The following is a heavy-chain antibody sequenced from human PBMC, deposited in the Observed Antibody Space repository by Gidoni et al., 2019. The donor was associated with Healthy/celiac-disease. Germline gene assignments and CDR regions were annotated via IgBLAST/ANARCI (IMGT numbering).Heavy chain of an antibody. V-gene: IGHV3-30-3*01. Sequence: QVQLVESGGGVVQPGRSLRLSCAASGFTFSSYAMHWVRQAPGKGLEWVAVISYDGSNKYYADSVKGRFTISRDNSKNTLYLQMNSLRAEDTAVYYCAREAVAGTEPTNYYYYYGMDVWGQGTTVTVSS. CDR1: GFTFSSYA. D-gene: IGHD6-19*01. CDR2: ISYDGSNK. J-gene: IGHJ6*02. CDR3: AREAVAGTEPTNYYYYYGMDV.